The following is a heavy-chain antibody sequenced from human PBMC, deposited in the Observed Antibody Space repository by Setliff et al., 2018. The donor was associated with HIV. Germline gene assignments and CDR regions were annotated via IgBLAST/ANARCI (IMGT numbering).Heavy chain of an antibody. CDR1: GYTFTSYG. Sequence: GASVKVSCKASGYTFTSYGISWVRQAPGQGLEWMGIINPSGGSITYAQKFQGRVTLTTDELMNTAYMELSSLRSEDTAVYYCASGSGYCKNGNCYIGVHKNPDKYYFDSWGQGTLVTVSS. CDR2: INPSGGSI. D-gene: IGHD2-8*01. V-gene: IGHV1-46*01. CDR3: ASGSGYCKNGNCYIGVHKNPDKYYFDS. J-gene: IGHJ4*02.